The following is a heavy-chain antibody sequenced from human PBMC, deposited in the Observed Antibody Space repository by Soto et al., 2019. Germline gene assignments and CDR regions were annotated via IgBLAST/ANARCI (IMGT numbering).Heavy chain of an antibody. J-gene: IGHJ4*02. Sequence: ASVKVSCKASGYTFTSYYMHWVRQAPGQGLEWMGIINPSGGSTSYAQKFQGRVTMTRDTSKNQFSLKLSSVTAADTAVYYCARHGLVLMVYAIWSFDYWGQGTRVTVSS. CDR2: INPSGGST. D-gene: IGHD2-8*01. V-gene: IGHV1-46*01. CDR1: GYTFTSYY. CDR3: ARHGLVLMVYAIWSFDY.